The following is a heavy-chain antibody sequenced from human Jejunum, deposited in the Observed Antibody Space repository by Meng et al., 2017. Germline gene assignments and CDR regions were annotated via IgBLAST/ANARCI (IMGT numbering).Heavy chain of an antibody. D-gene: IGHD5-24*01. J-gene: IGHJ4*02. CDR3: AGRSYNYDDYFDF. V-gene: IGHV1-2*06. CDR1: GYTFTAYY. CDR2: INTDTGGT. Sequence: QVHLVQSGAEVKKPGASVRVSCEASGYTFTAYYVHWVRQAPGQGLEWMGRINTDTGGTNYAQNFKGSITLTRDTSTVYMEVNRLRSDDTAMYYCAGRSYNYDDYFDFWGRGTLVTVSS.